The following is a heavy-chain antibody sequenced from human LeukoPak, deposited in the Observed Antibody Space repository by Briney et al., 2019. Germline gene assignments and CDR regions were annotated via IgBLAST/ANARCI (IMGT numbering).Heavy chain of an antibody. CDR2: ISGSGGST. D-gene: IGHD6-19*01. CDR3: ARAGLGGGWYSHLDY. V-gene: IGHV3-23*01. Sequence: GGSLRLSCAASGFTFSSYAMSWVRQAPGKGLEWVSAISGSGGSTYYADSVKGRFTISRDNSKNTLYVQMNSLRAEDTAVYYCARAGLGGGWYSHLDYWGQGTLVTVSS. J-gene: IGHJ4*02. CDR1: GFTFSSYA.